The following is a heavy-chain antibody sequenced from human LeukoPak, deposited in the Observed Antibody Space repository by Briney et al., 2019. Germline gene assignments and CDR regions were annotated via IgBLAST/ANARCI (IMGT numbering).Heavy chain of an antibody. CDR3: ARDGGAAAGRAFDI. D-gene: IGHD6-13*01. J-gene: IGHJ3*02. Sequence: GAPVKVSCKASGYTFTGYYMHWVRQAPGQGLEWMGWINPNSGGTNYAQKFQGRVTMTRDTSISTAYMELSRLRSDDTAVYYCARDGGAAAGRAFDIWGQGTMVTVSS. CDR1: GYTFTGYY. V-gene: IGHV1-2*02. CDR2: INPNSGGT.